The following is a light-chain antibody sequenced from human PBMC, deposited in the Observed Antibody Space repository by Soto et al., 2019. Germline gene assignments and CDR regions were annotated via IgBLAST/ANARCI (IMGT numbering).Light chain of an antibody. V-gene: IGKV4-1*01. J-gene: IGKJ1*01. CDR3: NQYFTFPWT. CDR2: WAY. Sequence: DIVLTQSPDSLAVSPGERATINCESSQSVMYSNNKNYISWFQQKPGQSPQLXIFWAYMRESGVHDRFSGSGSGTNFTLTIIGLQAEDVAIYYCNQYFTFPWTFGQGTKVDI. CDR1: QSVMYSNNKNY.